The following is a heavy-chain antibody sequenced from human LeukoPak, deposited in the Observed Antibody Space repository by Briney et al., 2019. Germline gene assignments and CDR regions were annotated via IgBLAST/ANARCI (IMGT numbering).Heavy chain of an antibody. CDR2: IYYSGST. CDR1: GGSISSYY. D-gene: IGHD3-3*01. CDR3: ARGVKVLQLCLENWFDS. V-gene: IGHV4-59*01. Sequence: SETLSLTCTVSGGSISSYYWSWIRQPPGKGLEWIGYIYYSGSTNYNPSLKSRVTISVDTSKNQFSLKLSSVTAADTAVYYCARGVKVLQLCLENWFDSWGQGTLVTVSS. J-gene: IGHJ5*01.